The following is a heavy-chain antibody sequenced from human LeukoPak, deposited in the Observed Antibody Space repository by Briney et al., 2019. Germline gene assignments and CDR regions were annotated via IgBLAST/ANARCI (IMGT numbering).Heavy chain of an antibody. CDR3: ARVGYGSGNYS. D-gene: IGHD3-10*01. CDR1: GFTFSSYA. V-gene: IGHV3-23*01. J-gene: IGHJ4*02. CDR2: ISGSGGST. Sequence: GGSLRLSCAASGFTFSSYAMSWVRQAPGKGLEWVSGISGSGGSTYYADSVKGRFTISRDNSKNTLYLQMNSLRAEDAAVYYCARVGYGSGNYSWGQGTLVTVSS.